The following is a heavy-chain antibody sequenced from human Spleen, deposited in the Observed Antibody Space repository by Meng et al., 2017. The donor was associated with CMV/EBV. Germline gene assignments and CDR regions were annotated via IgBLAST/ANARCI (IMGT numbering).Heavy chain of an antibody. D-gene: IGHD1-7*01. J-gene: IGHJ6*02. Sequence: GGSLRLSCAASRFSFSSYWMSWVRQAPGKGLEWVANIKEDGSEKYYVDSVKGRFTISRDNAKNSLYLQMNSLRADDTGVYYCARWDYSPPTLYSYYYGLDVWGQGTTVTVSS. CDR1: RFSFSSYW. V-gene: IGHV3-7*01. CDR2: IKEDGSEK. CDR3: ARWDYSPPTLYSYYYGLDV.